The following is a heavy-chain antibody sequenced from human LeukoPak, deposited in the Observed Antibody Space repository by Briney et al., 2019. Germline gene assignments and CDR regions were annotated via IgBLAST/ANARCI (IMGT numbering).Heavy chain of an antibody. Sequence: GASVKVSCKASGYIFTNYYMHWVQQAPGQGLEWMGMINPSGGSTRYAQKFQGRVTMTRDTSTNTVYMELSSLRSEDTAVYYCARGGGLGYCSSTSCRFDYWGQGTLVTVSS. D-gene: IGHD2-2*01. CDR3: ARGGGLGYCSSTSCRFDY. CDR2: INPSGGST. V-gene: IGHV1-46*01. J-gene: IGHJ4*02. CDR1: GYIFTNYY.